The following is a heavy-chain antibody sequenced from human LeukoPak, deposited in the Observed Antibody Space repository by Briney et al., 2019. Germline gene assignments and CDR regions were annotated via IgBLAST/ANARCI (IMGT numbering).Heavy chain of an antibody. D-gene: IGHD2-2*01. CDR3: ARDAYGYCSSTSCYWDYYYYGMDV. V-gene: IGHV3-7*01. CDR2: IKQDGSEK. J-gene: IGHJ6*02. CDR1: GFTFSSYL. Sequence: GGSLRLSCAASGFTFSSYLMSWVRQAPGKGLEWVANIKQDGSEKYYVDSVKGRFTISRDNAKNSLYLQMNSLRAEDTAVYYCARDAYGYCSSTSCYWDYYYYGMDVWGQGTTVTVSS.